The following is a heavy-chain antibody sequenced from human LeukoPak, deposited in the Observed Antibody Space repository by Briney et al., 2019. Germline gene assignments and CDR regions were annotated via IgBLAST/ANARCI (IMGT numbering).Heavy chain of an antibody. V-gene: IGHV4-59*08. CDR1: GGSISTYY. D-gene: IGHD2-15*01. Sequence: PETLSLTCAVSGGSISTYYSSWIRQPPGKGLEWIGYIYYSGSTNYNPSLKSRVTISVDTSKNQFSLKLSSVTAADTAVYYCARRSCSGGRCYYAYWGQGTLVTVSS. CDR2: IYYSGST. CDR3: ARRSCSGGRCYYAY. J-gene: IGHJ4*02.